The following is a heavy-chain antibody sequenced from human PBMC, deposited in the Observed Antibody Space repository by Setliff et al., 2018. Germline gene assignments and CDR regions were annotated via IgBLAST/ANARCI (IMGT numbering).Heavy chain of an antibody. D-gene: IGHD2-2*01. Sequence: GASVKVSCKASGGTFSSYGISWVRQAPGQGLEWMGGTIPIFGSTNYAQKFQDRVTIITDESTSTAYMELRSLRTEDTAVYYCARDIVVVPAAMCIWGQGTMVTVSS. CDR3: ARDIVVVPAAMCI. J-gene: IGHJ3*02. CDR2: TIPIFGST. CDR1: GGTFSSYG. V-gene: IGHV1-69*05.